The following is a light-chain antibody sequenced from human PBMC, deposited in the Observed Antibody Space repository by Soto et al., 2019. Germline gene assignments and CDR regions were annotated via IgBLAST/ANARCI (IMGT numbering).Light chain of an antibody. V-gene: IGKV3-15*01. CDR1: QSVSSN. CDR3: QQYNNWPLT. J-gene: IGKJ4*01. Sequence: EIVMTQSPATLSVSPGERATLSCRASQSVSSNLAWYQQKPGQAPRLLIYGASTRATGIPARFSGSGSGTDSTLTISSLPSEDFAVYYCQQYNNWPLTFGGGTKVEIK. CDR2: GAS.